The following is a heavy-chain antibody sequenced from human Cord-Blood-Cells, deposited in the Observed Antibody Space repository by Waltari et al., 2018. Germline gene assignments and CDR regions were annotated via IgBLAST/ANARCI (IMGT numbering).Heavy chain of an antibody. D-gene: IGHD6-6*01. CDR1: GGSISRYY. CDR3: ARALPEYSSSYYYYYYMDV. CDR2: IYYSWSP. J-gene: IGHJ6*03. V-gene: IGHV4-59*01. Sequence: QVQLQESGPGLVKPSETLSLTCTVSGGSISRYYWSWIPQPPRTGLAWIGYIYYSWSPNYNPSLKSRVTISVDTSKNQFSLKLSSVTAADTAVYYCARALPEYSSSYYYYYYMDVWGKGTTVTVSS.